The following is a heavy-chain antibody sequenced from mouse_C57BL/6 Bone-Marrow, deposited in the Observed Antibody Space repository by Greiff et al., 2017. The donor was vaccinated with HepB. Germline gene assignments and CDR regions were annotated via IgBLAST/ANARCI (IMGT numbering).Heavy chain of an antibody. D-gene: IGHD1-1*01. CDR2: IDPETGGT. CDR3: TRGITTVVDLSYYAMDY. V-gene: IGHV1-15*01. Sequence: QVQLQQSGAELVRPGASVTLSCKASGYTFTDYEMHWVKQTPVHGLEWIGAIDPETGGTAYNQKFKGKAILTADKSSSTAYMELRSLTSEDSAVYYCTRGITTVVDLSYYAMDYWGQGTSVTVSS. CDR1: GYTFTDYE. J-gene: IGHJ4*01.